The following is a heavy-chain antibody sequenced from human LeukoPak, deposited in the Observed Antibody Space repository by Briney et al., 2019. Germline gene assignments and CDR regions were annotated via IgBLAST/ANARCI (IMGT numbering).Heavy chain of an antibody. J-gene: IGHJ4*02. Sequence: GGSLRLSCTVSGFTVSSNSMSWVRQAPGKGLEWVANIKEDGSDKYYVDSVKGRFTISRDNARTSLYLQMNSLRAEDTAVYYCARDYRARLDYWGQGTLVTVSS. CDR1: GFTVSSNS. V-gene: IGHV3-7*01. CDR2: IKEDGSDK. CDR3: ARDYRARLDY.